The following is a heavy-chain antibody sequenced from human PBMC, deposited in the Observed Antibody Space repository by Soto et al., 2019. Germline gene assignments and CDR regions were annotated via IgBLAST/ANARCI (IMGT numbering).Heavy chain of an antibody. CDR2: ISAYNGNA. CDR1: GYTFTSYG. Sequence: AASVKVSCKASGYTFTSYGISWVRQAPGQGLEWMGWISAYNGNANYAQKLQGRVTMTTDTSTSTAYMELRSLRSDDTAVYYCARVLASDIVVVPAAPDFDYWGQGTLVTVSS. V-gene: IGHV1-18*01. D-gene: IGHD2-2*01. CDR3: ARVLASDIVVVPAAPDFDY. J-gene: IGHJ4*02.